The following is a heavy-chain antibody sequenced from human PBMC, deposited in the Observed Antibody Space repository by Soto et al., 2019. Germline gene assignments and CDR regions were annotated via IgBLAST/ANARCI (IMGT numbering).Heavy chain of an antibody. CDR2: IYPGDSDT. V-gene: IGHV5-51*01. CDR1: ECSVTTYC. CDR3: ASPGEAGYYFDN. D-gene: IGHD2-2*03. Sequence: LNVARRPAECSVTTYCSSRVPQITGKGLEWMGIIYPGDSDTRYSPSFQGQVTISADKSISTAYLQWSSLKASDTAVYYCASPGEAGYYFDNWGQGTLVTVSS. J-gene: IGHJ4*02.